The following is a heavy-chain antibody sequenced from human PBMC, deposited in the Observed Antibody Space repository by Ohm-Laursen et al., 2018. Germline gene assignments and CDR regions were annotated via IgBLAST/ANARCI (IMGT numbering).Heavy chain of an antibody. CDR2: IYSSVSR. J-gene: IGHJ4*02. D-gene: IGHD4-17*01. CDR3: ARSPNYGDYGMIYYDY. V-gene: IGHV4-4*07. CDR1: AGSINSYC. Sequence: VTLSLTCTVSAGSINSYCFNWIRQSAGKGLEWIGRIYSSVSRHYNPSLKSRVPMSVDTSKNQFSLKQSSVTAADTAGYYCARSPNYGDYGMIYYDYWGQGTLVNVSS.